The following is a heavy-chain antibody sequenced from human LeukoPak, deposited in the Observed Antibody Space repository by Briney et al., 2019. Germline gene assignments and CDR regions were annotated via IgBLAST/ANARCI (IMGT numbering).Heavy chain of an antibody. CDR3: ARSVLY. Sequence: SETLSLTCAVSGYSISSGYYLGWIRQPPGKGLEWIGSIHHSGTTYYNPSLKSRVSISVDTSKNQFSLKLISVTAADTAVYYCARSVLYWGQGTLVTVSS. J-gene: IGHJ4*02. CDR1: GYSISSGYY. CDR2: IHHSGTT. V-gene: IGHV4-38-2*01.